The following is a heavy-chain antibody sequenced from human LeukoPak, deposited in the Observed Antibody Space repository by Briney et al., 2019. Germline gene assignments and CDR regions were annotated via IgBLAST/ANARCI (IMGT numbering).Heavy chain of an antibody. D-gene: IGHD1/OR15-1a*01. J-gene: IGHJ4*02. CDR1: GLTFSASA. CDR2: VRSKASNYAT. CDR3: TRTHTLTDVEHDY. V-gene: IGHV3-73*01. Sequence: GGSLRLSCAASGLTFSASAINWVRQASGKGLEWVGRVRSKASNYATEYAASVKGRFTISRDDSKNTAYLQMNSLKTEDTAVYYWTRTHTLTDVEHDYWGQGTLVTVSA.